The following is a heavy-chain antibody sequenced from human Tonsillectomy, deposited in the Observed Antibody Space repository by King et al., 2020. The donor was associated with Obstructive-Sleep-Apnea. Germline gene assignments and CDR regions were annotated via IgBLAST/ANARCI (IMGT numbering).Heavy chain of an antibody. CDR2: FSHDVYSK. Sequence: VQLVESGGGVVQPWRSLRLSCAASGFTFIFSNYAMHWVRPAPGKGLGWVAFFSHDVYSKNYADSVKGRLTIARNTSLTTVYLQMNSLPAEDTAVYYCAREGGRHLDFDSWGQGTLVTVSS. CDR1: GFTFIFSNYA. V-gene: IGHV3-30*14. D-gene: IGHD3-16*02. J-gene: IGHJ4*02. CDR3: AREGGRHLDFDS.